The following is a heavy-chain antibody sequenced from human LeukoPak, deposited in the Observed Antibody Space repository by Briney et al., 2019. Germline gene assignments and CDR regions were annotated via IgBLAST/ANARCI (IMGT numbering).Heavy chain of an antibody. Sequence: ASLKLSCKASGGTFSSYAISWVRQAPGRGLEWMGRIIPIFGIANYAQKFQGRVTITADKSTSTAYMELSILRSEDTAVYYCARENYSSSWANWFDPWGQGTLVTVSS. D-gene: IGHD6-13*01. CDR1: GGTFSSYA. CDR2: IIPIFGIA. CDR3: ARENYSSSWANWFDP. J-gene: IGHJ5*02. V-gene: IGHV1-69*04.